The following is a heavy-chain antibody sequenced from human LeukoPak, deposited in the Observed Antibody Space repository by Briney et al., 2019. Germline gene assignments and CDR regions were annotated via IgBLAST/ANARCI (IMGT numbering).Heavy chain of an antibody. J-gene: IGHJ4*02. CDR3: ARVGRIAVAGFDY. CDR1: GFTVSSNY. D-gene: IGHD6-19*01. Sequence: GGSLRLSCAASGFTVSSNYMSWVRQAPGKGLEWVSVIYSGGSTYYADSVKGRFTISRDNSKNTLYLQMNSLRAEDTAVYYCARVGRIAVAGFDYWGQGTLVTVSS. CDR2: IYSGGST. V-gene: IGHV3-53*01.